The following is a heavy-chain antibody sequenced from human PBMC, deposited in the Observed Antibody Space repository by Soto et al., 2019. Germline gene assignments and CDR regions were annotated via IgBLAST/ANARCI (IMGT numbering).Heavy chain of an antibody. Sequence: EVQLLESGGGFVQPGGSLRLSCAASGFTFGSYAMTWVRQAPGKGLQWVSSISSGGSGTYYADSVRGRFTISRDSYKHTLYLQLNSLRAEDTAVYYCAKVNTMMVGSGNAFDMWGQGTMVTVSS. CDR3: AKVNTMMVGSGNAFDM. J-gene: IGHJ3*02. V-gene: IGHV3-23*01. CDR2: ISSGGSGT. CDR1: GFTFGSYA. D-gene: IGHD3-22*01.